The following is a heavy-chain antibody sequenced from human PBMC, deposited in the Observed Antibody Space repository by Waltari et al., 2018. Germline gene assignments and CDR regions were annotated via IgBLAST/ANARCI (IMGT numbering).Heavy chain of an antibody. V-gene: IGHV1-8*01. CDR1: GYTFTSYD. CDR2: MNPNSGNT. D-gene: IGHD6-19*01. CDR3: ARGTEASGWYDYPYYYMDV. J-gene: IGHJ6*03. Sequence: QVQLVQSGAEVKKPGASVKVSCKASGYTFTSYDINWVRQDTGQGLEWMGWMNPNSGNTGYAQKFQGRVTMTRNTSISTAYMELSSLRSEDTAVYYCARGTEASGWYDYPYYYMDVWGKGTTVTVSS.